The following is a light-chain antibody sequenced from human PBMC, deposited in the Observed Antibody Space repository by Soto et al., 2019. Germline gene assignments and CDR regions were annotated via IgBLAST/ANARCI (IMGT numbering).Light chain of an antibody. Sequence: EIGWTQYPGTLSLSPGEAATLSCRSIQSVRGNYLAWYQQKPGQSPRLVIYDASSRATGIPDRFSGSGSGTDFTLTISRLEPEDWAVDFCYQYDSSPWTCGQGPTG. V-gene: IGKV3-20*01. CDR3: YQYDSSPWT. CDR2: DAS. CDR1: QSVRGNY. J-gene: IGKJ1*01.